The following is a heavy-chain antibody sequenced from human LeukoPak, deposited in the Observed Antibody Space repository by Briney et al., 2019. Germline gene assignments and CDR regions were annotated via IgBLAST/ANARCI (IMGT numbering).Heavy chain of an antibody. CDR2: INWNDGIT. Sequence: PGGSLRLSCAASGFTLDDYGMSSVRQAPGKGLEWVSGINWNDGITGYADSVKGRFTISRDNDMNSLYLQMNSLRAEDTALYYCARVSRTLNYYYYYYMDVWGKGTTVTVSS. J-gene: IGHJ6*03. D-gene: IGHD2-2*01. V-gene: IGHV3-20*04. CDR3: ARVSRTLNYYYYYYMDV. CDR1: GFTLDDYG.